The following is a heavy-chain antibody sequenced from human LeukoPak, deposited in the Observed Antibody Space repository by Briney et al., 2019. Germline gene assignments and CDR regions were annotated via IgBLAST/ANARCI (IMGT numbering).Heavy chain of an antibody. D-gene: IGHD3-22*01. CDR2: IYNSGST. CDR1: GGSISSSTYN. Sequence: SETLSLTCTVSGGSISSSTYNWGWIRQPPGKGLEWIGSIYNSGSTFYNPSLKSRATISIDTSKNQFSLKLSSVTAADTAVYYCASYRNYYDSSGYLNDAFDIWGQGTMVTVSS. CDR3: ASYRNYYDSSGYLNDAFDI. V-gene: IGHV4-39*07. J-gene: IGHJ3*02.